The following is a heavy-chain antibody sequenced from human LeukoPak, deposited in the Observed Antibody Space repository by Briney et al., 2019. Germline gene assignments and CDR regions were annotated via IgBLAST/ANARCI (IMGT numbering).Heavy chain of an antibody. J-gene: IGHJ4*02. CDR2: INHSGST. D-gene: IGHD2-15*01. V-gene: IGHV4-34*01. Sequence: SETLSLTCAVYGGSFSGYYWSWVRQPPGKGLEWIGEINHSGSTNDNPSLKSRVTISVDTSKNQFSQKMSSVTAADTAVYYCARAEDCSGGSCFFFAFWGQGNLVTVSS. CDR3: ARAEDCSGGSCFFFAF. CDR1: GGSFSGYY.